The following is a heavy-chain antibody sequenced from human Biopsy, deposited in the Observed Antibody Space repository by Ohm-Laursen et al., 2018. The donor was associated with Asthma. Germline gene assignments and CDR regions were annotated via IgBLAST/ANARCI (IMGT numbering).Heavy chain of an antibody. CDR2: IYSGGGT. V-gene: IGHV3-53*01. CDR1: EFSVSSSY. Sequence: SLRLSCAASEFSVSSSYMSWVRQAPGKGLEWVSVIYSGGGTYYADSVQGRVTISRDNSKNTLSLQMNSLRAEDTAVYYCARAYGGSFFSGSFDIWGQGTMVTVSS. J-gene: IGHJ3*02. D-gene: IGHD4-23*01. CDR3: ARAYGGSFFSGSFDI.